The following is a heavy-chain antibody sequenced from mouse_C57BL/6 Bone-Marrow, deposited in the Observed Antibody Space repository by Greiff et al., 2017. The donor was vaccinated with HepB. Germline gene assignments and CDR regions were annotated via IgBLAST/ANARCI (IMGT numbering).Heavy chain of an antibody. CDR2: IYPGSGST. D-gene: IGHD2-3*01. Sequence: VQLQQPGAELVKPGASVKMSCKASGYTFTSYWITWVKQRPGQGLEWIGDIYPGSGSTNYNEKFKSKATLTVDTSSSTAYMQLSSLTSEDSAVYYCAREGYYVYWYFDVWGTGTSVTVSS. CDR1: GYTFTSYW. CDR3: AREGYYVYWYFDV. J-gene: IGHJ1*03. V-gene: IGHV1-55*01.